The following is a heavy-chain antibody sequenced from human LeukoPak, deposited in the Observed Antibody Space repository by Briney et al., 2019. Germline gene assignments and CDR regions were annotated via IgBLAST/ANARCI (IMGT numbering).Heavy chain of an antibody. D-gene: IGHD5-24*01. Sequence: NPSGTLSLTCAVSGGSISSSNWWSWVRQPPGKGLEWIGEIYHSGSTNYNPSLKSRVTISVDKSNNQFSLKLSSVTAADTAVYYCARGIGWLHRSYYFDYWGQGTLVTVSS. CDR1: GGSISSSNW. CDR2: IYHSGST. CDR3: ARGIGWLHRSYYFDY. V-gene: IGHV4-4*02. J-gene: IGHJ4*02.